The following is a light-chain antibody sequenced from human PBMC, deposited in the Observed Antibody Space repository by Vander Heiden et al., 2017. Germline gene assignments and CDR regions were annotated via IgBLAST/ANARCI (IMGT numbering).Light chain of an antibody. Sequence: EIVLTQSPGTLSLSPGARATLSCRASQSVSSSYLAWHQQEPRQARRLLNYGSTRKATGPPERVRGRGAGNDFTLTNSRLGAEDFAVYYCQQYGSSPTFGQGTKVEIK. J-gene: IGKJ1*01. V-gene: IGKV3-20*01. CDR3: QQYGSSPT. CDR1: QSVSSSY. CDR2: GST.